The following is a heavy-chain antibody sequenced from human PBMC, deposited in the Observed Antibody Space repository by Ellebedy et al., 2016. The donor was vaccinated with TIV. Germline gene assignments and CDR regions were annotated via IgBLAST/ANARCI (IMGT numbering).Heavy chain of an antibody. CDR2: ISGSGNTK. J-gene: IGHJ6*03. V-gene: IGHV3-48*04. Sequence: GESLKISCAASGFTFSSSWVHWVRQVPGKGLEWVSYISGSGNTKYYTDSVKGRFTISRDNAKNSLYLHMNSLRAEDTAVYYCARVRSVYYYMDVWGKGTTVTVSS. CDR1: GFTFSSSW. D-gene: IGHD2-8*01. CDR3: ARVRSVYYYMDV.